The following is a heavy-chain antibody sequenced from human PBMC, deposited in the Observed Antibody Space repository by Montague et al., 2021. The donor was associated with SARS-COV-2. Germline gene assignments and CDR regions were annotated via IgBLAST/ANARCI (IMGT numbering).Heavy chain of an antibody. J-gene: IGHJ4*02. CDR2: LYYSAST. V-gene: IGHV4-39*01. Sequence: SETLSLTCTVSGGSISSSSYYWGWIRQPPGQGLEWIGSLYYSASTYYNPSLKSPVTMSVDPSKNQFSLKLSSVTAADTAVSYCARPRRGGLVSTPRLVDYWGQGTRGTVAA. CDR3: ARPRRGGLVSTPRLVDY. D-gene: IGHD6-19*01. CDR1: GGSISSSSYY.